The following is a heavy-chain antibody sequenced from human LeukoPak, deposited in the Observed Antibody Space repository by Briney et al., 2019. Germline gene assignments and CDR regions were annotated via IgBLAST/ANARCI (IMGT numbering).Heavy chain of an antibody. CDR2: IHPSRSI. CDR1: GGSISSYY. Sequence: TTSGTLSLTCTVSGGSISSYYWSWIRQPAGKGLEWLGRIHPSRSINYNPSLKSRVTMSVDRSKNQFSLKLSSVTAADTAVYYCARESDWAPIDYWGQGTLVTVSS. CDR3: ARESDWAPIDY. D-gene: IGHD3-9*01. V-gene: IGHV4-4*07. J-gene: IGHJ4*02.